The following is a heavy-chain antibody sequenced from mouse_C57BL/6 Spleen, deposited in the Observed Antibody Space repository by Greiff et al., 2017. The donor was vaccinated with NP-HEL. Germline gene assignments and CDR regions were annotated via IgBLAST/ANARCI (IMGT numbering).Heavy chain of an antibody. CDR2: IDPSDSYT. J-gene: IGHJ3*01. CDR1: GYTFTSYW. Sequence: QVQLQQPGAELVRPGTSVKLSCKASGYTFTSYWMHWVKQRPGQGLEWIGVIDPSDSYTNYNQKFKGKATLTVDTSSSTAYMQPSSLTSEDSAVYYCARSEGNSAWFAYWGQGTLVTVSA. V-gene: IGHV1-59*01. D-gene: IGHD2-1*01. CDR3: ARSEGNSAWFAY.